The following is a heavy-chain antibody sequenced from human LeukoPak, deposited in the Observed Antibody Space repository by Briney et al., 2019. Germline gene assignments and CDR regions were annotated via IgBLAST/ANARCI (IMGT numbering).Heavy chain of an antibody. Sequence: GGSLRLSCAASGFTFSDYYMGWIRQAPGKGLEWLSYISTSGSTIYYADSVRGRFTISRDSAQNSLYLQMNSLRAEDTAVYYCASGNYDWAAFDIWGQGTMVTVSS. CDR3: ASGNYDWAAFDI. V-gene: IGHV3-11*01. CDR1: GFTFSDYY. D-gene: IGHD5-12*01. CDR2: ISTSGSTI. J-gene: IGHJ3*02.